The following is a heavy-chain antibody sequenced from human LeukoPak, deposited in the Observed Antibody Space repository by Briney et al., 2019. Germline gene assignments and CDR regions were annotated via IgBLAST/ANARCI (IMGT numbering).Heavy chain of an antibody. V-gene: IGHV4-59*01. Sequence: SETLSLTCTVSGGSISSYYWSWIRQPPGKGLEWIAYIYYSGSTNYNPSLKSRVTISVDTSKNQFSLKLSSVTAADTAVYYCARARLTVTTSGSGPDWFDPWGQGTLVTVSS. CDR1: GGSISSYY. CDR2: IYYSGST. D-gene: IGHD4-17*01. CDR3: ARARLTVTTSGSGPDWFDP. J-gene: IGHJ5*02.